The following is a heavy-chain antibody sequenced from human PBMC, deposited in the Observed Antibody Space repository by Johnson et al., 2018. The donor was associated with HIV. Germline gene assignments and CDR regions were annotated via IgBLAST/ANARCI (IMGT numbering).Heavy chain of an antibody. Sequence: VQLVESGGGLVQPGGSLRLSCAASGFTFSSYDMHWVRQATGKGLEWVSAIGTAGDTYYPGSVKGRFTISRENAKHSLYLQMNSRRAGDPAVYYCARARRYSSSWPDAFDIWGQGTMVTVSS. V-gene: IGHV3-13*01. CDR1: GFTFSSYD. D-gene: IGHD6-13*01. CDR3: ARARRYSSSWPDAFDI. CDR2: IGTAGDT. J-gene: IGHJ3*02.